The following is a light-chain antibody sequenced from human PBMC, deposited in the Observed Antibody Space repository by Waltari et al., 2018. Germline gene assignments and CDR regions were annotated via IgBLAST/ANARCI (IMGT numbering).Light chain of an antibody. V-gene: IGLV3-19*01. Sequence: SSELTHHPAVSVAMGQTVRVTCPGDSLRTYSARRYPQRPGQAPILVIYDKNNRPSGVPDRFSGSSAQNTGSLTITGAQAEDEASYYCHSRDASGVAGSVGGGTKLTVL. CDR1: SLRTYS. CDR2: DKN. CDR3: HSRDASGVAGS. J-gene: IGLJ2*01.